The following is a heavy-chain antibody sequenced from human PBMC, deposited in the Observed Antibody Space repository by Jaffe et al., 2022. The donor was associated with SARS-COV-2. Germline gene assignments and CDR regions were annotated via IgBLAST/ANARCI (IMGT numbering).Heavy chain of an antibody. CDR1: GFTFSSYG. V-gene: IGHV3-30*18. CDR2: ISYDGSNK. Sequence: QVQLVESGGGVVQPGRSLRLSCAASGFTFSSYGMHWVRQAPGKGLEWVAVISYDGSNKYYADSVKGRFTISRDNSKNTLYLQMNSLRAEDTAVYYCAKDGLHDYYYYGMDVWGQGTTVTVSS. CDR3: AKDGLHDYYYYGMDV. J-gene: IGHJ6*02. D-gene: IGHD3-3*01.